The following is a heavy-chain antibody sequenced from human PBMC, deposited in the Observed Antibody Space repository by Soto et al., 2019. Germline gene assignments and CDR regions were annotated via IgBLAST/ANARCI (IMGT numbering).Heavy chain of an antibody. CDR3: ARVLAARPAYCDY. CDR1: GGTFSSYA. CDR2: IIPIFGTA. D-gene: IGHD6-6*01. J-gene: IGHJ4*02. Sequence: QVQLVQSGAEVKKPGSSVKVSCKASGGTFSSYAISWVRQAPGQGLEWMGGIIPIFGTANNARKFQGRVTKTADKPTGTAYMELSSLRSEDTAVYDCARVLAARPAYCDYWGQGTLVTASA. V-gene: IGHV1-69*06.